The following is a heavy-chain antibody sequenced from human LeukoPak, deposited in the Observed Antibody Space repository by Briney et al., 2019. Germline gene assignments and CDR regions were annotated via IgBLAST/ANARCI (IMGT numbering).Heavy chain of an antibody. J-gene: IGHJ4*02. CDR1: GFTFNLYW. Sequence: GGSLRLSCAASGFTFNLYWMSWVRHIPGTGLQWVAKIHPDGTETHYADSVKGRFTFSRDNAKNSMYLKMNSLTADDTAVYYCVRERAGFDYWGQGTLVTVSS. CDR3: VRERAGFDY. V-gene: IGHV3-7*01. CDR2: IHPDGTET.